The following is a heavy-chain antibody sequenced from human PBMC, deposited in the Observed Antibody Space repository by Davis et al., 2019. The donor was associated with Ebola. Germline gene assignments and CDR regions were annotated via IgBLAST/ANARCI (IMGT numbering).Heavy chain of an antibody. CDR2: ITRSADHT. Sequence: PGGSLRLSCAASGFTFNNYAMSWVRQAPGKGLEWVSTITRSADHTYYADSVKGRFTASRDSSKNTVFLQMNSLRAEDTAIYYCTKQGYYDSDSYYPHLFDYWAQGTLVTVSS. V-gene: IGHV3-23*01. CDR1: GFTFNNYA. J-gene: IGHJ4*02. CDR3: TKQGYYDSDSYYPHLFDY. D-gene: IGHD3-22*01.